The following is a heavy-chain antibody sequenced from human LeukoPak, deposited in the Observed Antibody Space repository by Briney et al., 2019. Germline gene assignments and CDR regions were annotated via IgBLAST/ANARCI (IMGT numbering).Heavy chain of an antibody. CDR2: ISSSSSYI. Sequence: NTGGSLRLSCAASGFTFSSYSMNWVRQAPGKGLEWVSSISSSSSYIYYADSVKGRFTISRDNAKNSLYLQMNSLRAEDTAVYYCARGAGIAVAGRLYAFDIWGQGTMVTVSS. J-gene: IGHJ3*02. V-gene: IGHV3-21*01. CDR3: ARGAGIAVAGRLYAFDI. CDR1: GFTFSSYS. D-gene: IGHD6-19*01.